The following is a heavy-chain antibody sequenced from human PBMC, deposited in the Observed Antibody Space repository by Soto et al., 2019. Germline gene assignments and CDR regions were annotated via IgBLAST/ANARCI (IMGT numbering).Heavy chain of an antibody. J-gene: IGHJ4*02. V-gene: IGHV3-30*18. CDR2: ISYDGSNK. Sequence: GGSLRLSCAASGFTFSSYGMHWVRQAPGKGLEWVAVISYDGSNKYYADSVKGRFTISRDNSKNTLYLQMNSLRAEDTAVYYCAKSEMATIGGFDYWGQGTLVTVSS. CDR3: AKSEMATIGGFDY. D-gene: IGHD5-12*01. CDR1: GFTFSSYG.